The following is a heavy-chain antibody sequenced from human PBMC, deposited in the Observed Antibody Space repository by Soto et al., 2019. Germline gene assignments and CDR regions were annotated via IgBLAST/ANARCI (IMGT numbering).Heavy chain of an antibody. CDR1: GFTFSSYG. Sequence: QVQLVESGGGVVQPGRSLRLSCAASGFTFSSYGMHWVRQAPGKGLEWVAVISYDGSNKYYADSVKGRFTISRDNSKNTLYLQMNSLRDEDTAVYYCAQNQVRVVVAAAFDYWGQGTLVTVSS. V-gene: IGHV3-30*18. CDR3: AQNQVRVVVAAAFDY. CDR2: ISYDGSNK. J-gene: IGHJ4*02. D-gene: IGHD2-15*01.